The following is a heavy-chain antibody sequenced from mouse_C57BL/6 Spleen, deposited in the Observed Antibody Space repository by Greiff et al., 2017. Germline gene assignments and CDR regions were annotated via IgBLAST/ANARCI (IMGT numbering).Heavy chain of an antibody. CDR3: ARDITTGVTSPMDY. J-gene: IGHJ4*01. CDR1: GYTFTDYY. V-gene: IGHV1-26*01. Sequence: EVQLQQSGPELVKPGASVKISCKASGYTFTDYYMHWVKQSHGKSLEWIGDINPNNGGTSYNQKFKGKDTLTVDKSSSTAYMELRSLTSEDSAVYYCARDITTGVTSPMDYWGQGTSVTVSS. CDR2: INPNNGGT. D-gene: IGHD1-1*01.